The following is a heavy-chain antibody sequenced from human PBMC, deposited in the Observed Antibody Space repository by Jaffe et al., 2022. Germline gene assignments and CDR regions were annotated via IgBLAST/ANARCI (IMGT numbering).Heavy chain of an antibody. D-gene: IGHD3-3*01. CDR1: GFTFSSYW. CDR3: VRKGNLYEKADY. CDR2: TNSDDSIR. V-gene: IGHV3-74*03. Sequence: EVQLVESGGDIVQPGGSLRLSCVASGFTFSSYWMHWVRQAPGQGLVWVARTNSDDSIRTYADSVEGRFTVSRNNAKNTLFLQTSSLRVEDTAVYYCVRKGNLYEKADYWGQGTLITVSS. J-gene: IGHJ4*02.